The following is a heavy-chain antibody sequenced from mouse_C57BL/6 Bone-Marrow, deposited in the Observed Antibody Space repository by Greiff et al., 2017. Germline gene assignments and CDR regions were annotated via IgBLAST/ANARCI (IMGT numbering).Heavy chain of an antibody. CDR3: ASRYDYDGGSYFDY. Sequence: EVQLQQSGPGLVKPSQSLSLTCSVTGYSITSGYYWNWIRQFPGNKLEWMGYISYDGSNNYNPSLKNRISITRDTSKNQFFLKLNSVTTEDTATYYCASRYDYDGGSYFDYWGQGTTLTVSS. V-gene: IGHV3-6*01. CDR1: GYSITSGYY. D-gene: IGHD2-4*01. J-gene: IGHJ2*01. CDR2: ISYDGSN.